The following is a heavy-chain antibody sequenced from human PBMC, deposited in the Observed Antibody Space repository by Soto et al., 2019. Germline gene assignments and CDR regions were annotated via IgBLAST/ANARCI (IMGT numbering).Heavy chain of an antibody. J-gene: IGHJ5*02. V-gene: IGHV4-59*08. Sequence: QVQLQESGPGLVKPSETLSLTCTVSGGSISRYYWSWIRQPPGRGLEWIGDSYYSGSTNYNPSLKSRVSISVDTSKNQCSLKLSSVTAADTAVYYCARRWVGSARVGALDPWGQGTLVTVSS. CDR1: GGSISRYY. CDR3: ARRWVGSARVGALDP. D-gene: IGHD1-26*01. CDR2: SYYSGST.